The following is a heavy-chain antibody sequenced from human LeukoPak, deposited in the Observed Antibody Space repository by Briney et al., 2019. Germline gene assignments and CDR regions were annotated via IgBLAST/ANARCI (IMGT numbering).Heavy chain of an antibody. CDR3: AKDHSPGWFDP. J-gene: IGHJ5*02. Sequence: GGSLRLSCAGSGFTFSSYWMHWVRQVPGKGLVWVSRINGDGNTAHYADFVEGRFTISRDNAKNTLYLQMNSLRAEDTAVYYCAKDHSPGWFDPWGQGTLVTVSS. CDR2: INGDGNTA. V-gene: IGHV3-74*01. D-gene: IGHD5-18*01. CDR1: GFTFSSYW.